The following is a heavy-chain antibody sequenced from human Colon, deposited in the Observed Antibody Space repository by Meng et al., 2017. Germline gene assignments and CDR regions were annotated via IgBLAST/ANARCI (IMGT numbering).Heavy chain of an antibody. CDR2: ISAYNGVT. Sequence: ASVKVSCKASGYTFTSYGISWVRQASGQGLEWMGWISAYNGVTRYAQRFQGRVTLTTDTSTTTANMELRSLRSDDTAVYYCARWFDFYDSSGYYYHLDYWGQGTLVTVSS. J-gene: IGHJ4*02. D-gene: IGHD3-22*01. CDR3: ARWFDFYDSSGYYYHLDY. V-gene: IGHV1-18*01. CDR1: GYTFTSYG.